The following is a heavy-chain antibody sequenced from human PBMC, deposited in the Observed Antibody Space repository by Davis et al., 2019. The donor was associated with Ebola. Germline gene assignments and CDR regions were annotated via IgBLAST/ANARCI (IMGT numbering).Heavy chain of an antibody. CDR2: IIPILGIA. D-gene: IGHD1-26*01. J-gene: IGHJ6*02. CDR3: AVGLSSYYYYGMDV. V-gene: IGHV1-69*04. Sequence: SVKVSCKASGGTFSSYAISWVRQAPGQGLEWMGRIIPILGIANYAQKFQGRVTITADKSTSTAYMELSSLRSEDTAVYYCAVGLSSYYYYGMDVWGQGTTVTVSS. CDR1: GGTFSSYA.